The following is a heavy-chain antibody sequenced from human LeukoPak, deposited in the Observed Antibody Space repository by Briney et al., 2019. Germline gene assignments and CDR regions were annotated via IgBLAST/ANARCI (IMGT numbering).Heavy chain of an antibody. CDR3: ARAGGVGYYYGMDV. D-gene: IGHD2-8*02. J-gene: IGHJ6*04. V-gene: IGHV6-1*01. CDR2: TYYRSKWYN. CDR1: RDSVSSNSSS. Sequence: SQTLSLTRALSRDSVSSNSSSWKWIRHSPSRSLSGLGRTYYRSKWYNDYAVSVKSRITINPDTSKNQFSLQLNSVTPEDTAVYYCARAGGVGYYYGMDVWGKGTTVTVSS.